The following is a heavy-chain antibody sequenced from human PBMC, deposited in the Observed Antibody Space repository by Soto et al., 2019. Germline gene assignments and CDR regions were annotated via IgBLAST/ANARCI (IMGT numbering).Heavy chain of an antibody. V-gene: IGHV4-39*07. Sequence: PSVTLPITCTVSGGSIGSSSYYWGWIRQPPGKGLEWIGSIYYSGSTYYNPSLKSRVTISVDTSKNQFSLKLSSVTAADTAVYYCARLFVVAATQVDDYWGQGTLVTSPQ. CDR1: GGSIGSSSYY. CDR2: IYYSGST. CDR3: ARLFVVAATQVDDY. J-gene: IGHJ4*01. D-gene: IGHD2-15*01.